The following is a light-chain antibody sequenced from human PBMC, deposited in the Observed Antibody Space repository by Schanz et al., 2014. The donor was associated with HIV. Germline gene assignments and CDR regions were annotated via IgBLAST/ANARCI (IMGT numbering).Light chain of an antibody. Sequence: HSALTQPASVSGSPGQSITISCTGTTSDVGGYNYVSWYQQHPDKAPKLMIYDVSNRPSGVSNRFSGSKSGNTASLTISGLQAEDEADYYCLSYTSSNTWVFGGGTKLTVL. CDR3: LSYTSSNTWV. CDR1: TSDVGGYNY. V-gene: IGLV2-14*01. CDR2: DVS. J-gene: IGLJ3*02.